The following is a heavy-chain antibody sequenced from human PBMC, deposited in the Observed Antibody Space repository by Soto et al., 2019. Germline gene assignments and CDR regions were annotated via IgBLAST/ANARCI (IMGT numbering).Heavy chain of an antibody. J-gene: IGHJ6*03. CDR2: ISAYNGNT. D-gene: IGHD6-6*01. V-gene: IGHV1-18*01. CDR3: ASSYSSSSLSYYYYYMDV. CDR1: GYTFTSYG. Sequence: ASVKVSCKASGYTFTSYGISWVRQAPGQGLEWMGWISAYNGNTNYAQKLQGRVTMTTDTSTSTAYMELRSLRSDDTAVYYCASSYSSSSLSYYYYYMDVWGKGTTVTVSS.